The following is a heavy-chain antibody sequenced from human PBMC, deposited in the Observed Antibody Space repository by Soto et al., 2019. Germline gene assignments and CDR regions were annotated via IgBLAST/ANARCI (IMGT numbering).Heavy chain of an antibody. Sequence: EVQLLDSGGGLVQPGGSLRLSCAASGFTLTSFGMSWVRQAPGKGLEWVSSISASGTSMYYAKSVEGRFTISRDTSKNTRDLQMNSLRAEDTAVYYCAKRGDTTSWYWFDPWGQGPLVTVSS. CDR1: GFTLTSFG. CDR2: ISASGTSM. D-gene: IGHD6-13*01. CDR3: AKRGDTTSWYWFDP. V-gene: IGHV3-23*01. J-gene: IGHJ5*02.